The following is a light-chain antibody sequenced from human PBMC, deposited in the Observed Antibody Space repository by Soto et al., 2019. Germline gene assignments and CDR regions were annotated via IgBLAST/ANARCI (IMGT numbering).Light chain of an antibody. Sequence: QSVLTQPASVSGSPGQSITISRTGTSNDIGGHNHVSWYQQHPGNSPKLIIYEVTERPSGVSNRFSASKSGTTASLTISGLQAEDEADYYCCSYAGIITWVCGGGTKLTVL. CDR2: EVT. CDR3: CSYAGIITWV. V-gene: IGLV2-23*02. J-gene: IGLJ3*02. CDR1: SNDIGGHNH.